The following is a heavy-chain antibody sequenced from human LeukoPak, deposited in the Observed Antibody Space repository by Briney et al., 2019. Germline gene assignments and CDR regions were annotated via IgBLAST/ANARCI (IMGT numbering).Heavy chain of an antibody. CDR2: ITASGDNT. Sequence: GSLRLSCAASGFTFSSYAVSWVRQAPGKGLERVSGITASGDNTYYADSVKGRFNISRDNSKSTLYLQMNSLRAEDTAVYYCATGYQYYDYYYMDVWGKGTTVTISS. J-gene: IGHJ6*03. CDR3: ATGYQYYDYYYMDV. CDR1: GFTFSSYA. V-gene: IGHV3-23*01. D-gene: IGHD6-25*01.